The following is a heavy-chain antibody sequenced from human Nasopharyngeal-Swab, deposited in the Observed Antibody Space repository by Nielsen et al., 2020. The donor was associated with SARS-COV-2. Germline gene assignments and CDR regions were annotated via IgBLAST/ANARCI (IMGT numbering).Heavy chain of an antibody. D-gene: IGHD3-22*01. J-gene: IGHJ5*02. CDR3: ARDAATMIVGLNWFDP. CDR1: GFTFTSSA. Sequence: SVKVSCKASGFTFTSSAVQWVRQARGQRLEWIGWIVVGSGNTNYAQKFQERVTITRDMSTSTAYMELSSLRSEDTAVYYCARDAATMIVGLNWFDPWGQGTLVTVSS. V-gene: IGHV1-58*01. CDR2: IVVGSGNT.